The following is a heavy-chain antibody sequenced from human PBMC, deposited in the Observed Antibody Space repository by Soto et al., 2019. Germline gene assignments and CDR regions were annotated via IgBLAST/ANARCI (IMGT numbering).Heavy chain of an antibody. CDR3: AKDTRLNMPNYFDY. D-gene: IGHD2-2*01. Sequence: GGSLRLSCAASGFTFSSFAMSWVRQAPGKGLEWVSTISGSGRSTYYADSVKGRFTISRDNSKNTLFLQMNTLRADDTAVYYCAKDTRLNMPNYFDYWGQGTLLTVSS. J-gene: IGHJ4*02. V-gene: IGHV3-23*01. CDR1: GFTFSSFA. CDR2: ISGSGRST.